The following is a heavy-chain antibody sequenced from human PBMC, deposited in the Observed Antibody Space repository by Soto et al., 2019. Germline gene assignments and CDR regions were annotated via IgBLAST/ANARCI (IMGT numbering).Heavy chain of an antibody. D-gene: IGHD2-15*01. V-gene: IGHV1-8*01. CDR2: MNRNSGET. CDR1: GYTFTDYD. Sequence: QEQLVQSGAEVKKPGASVKVSCKTSGYTFTDYDINWVRQATEQGLEWIGWMNRNSGETGYAQKFQGRVTMTRSASLSTAYLELSSLRSEDTAVYYCARVAVAARPRWYNWFDPWGQGTLVTVSS. J-gene: IGHJ5*02. CDR3: ARVAVAARPRWYNWFDP.